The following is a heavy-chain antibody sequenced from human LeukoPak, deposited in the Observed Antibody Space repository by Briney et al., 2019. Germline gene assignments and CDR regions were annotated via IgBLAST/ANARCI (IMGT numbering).Heavy chain of an antibody. CDR2: INPNSGGT. J-gene: IGHJ4*02. Sequence: ASVKVSCKASGYTFTGYYMHWVRQAPGQGLEWMGWINPNSGGTNYAQKFQGRVTMTRDTSISTAYMELSRLRSDDTAVYYCARDRSTISIWFGQYYFDYWGQGTLVTVSS. CDR1: GYTFTGYY. D-gene: IGHD3-10*01. V-gene: IGHV1-2*02. CDR3: ARDRSTISIWFGQYYFDY.